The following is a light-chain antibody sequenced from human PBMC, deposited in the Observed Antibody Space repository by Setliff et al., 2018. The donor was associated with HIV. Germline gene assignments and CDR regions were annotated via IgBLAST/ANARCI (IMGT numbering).Light chain of an antibody. CDR2: DVS. V-gene: IGLV2-14*03. CDR1: SSDVGSYDF. J-gene: IGLJ1*01. CDR3: ASYRPNDLGV. Sequence: QSALIQPASVSGSPGQSVTVSCTGTSSDVGSYDFVSWYQQLPGKAPKLLIYDVSDRPSGVSHRFSGSKSGNTASLTISGLQSEDEADYYCASYRPNDLGVFGTGTKFTVL.